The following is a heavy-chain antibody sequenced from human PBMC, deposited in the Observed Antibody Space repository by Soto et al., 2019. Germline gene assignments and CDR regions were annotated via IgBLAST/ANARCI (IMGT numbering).Heavy chain of an antibody. CDR1: GFTFSSYS. D-gene: IGHD1-26*01. Sequence: GGSLRLSCAASGFTFSSYSMNWVRQAPGKGLEWVSSISSSSSYIYYADSVKGRFTISRDNDKNSLYLQMNSLRAEDTAVYYCARVSKATGGLDYWGQGTLVTVSS. J-gene: IGHJ4*02. CDR3: ARVSKATGGLDY. V-gene: IGHV3-21*01. CDR2: ISSSSSYI.